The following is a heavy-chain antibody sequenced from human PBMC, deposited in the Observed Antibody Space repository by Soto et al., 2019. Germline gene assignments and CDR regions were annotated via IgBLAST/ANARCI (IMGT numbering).Heavy chain of an antibody. CDR1: GYTFSNYG. J-gene: IGHJ6*02. V-gene: IGHV1-18*01. CDR3: WRFIMVVVWFDPNFFHGMDV. D-gene: IGHD3-9*01. CDR2: ISGYNGNT. Sequence: QVQLVHSGAEVKKPGASVTFSCKTSGYTFSNYGINWVRQAPGQGLEWLGWISGYNGNTNYAQTVQDRVTMTTDTSTGTVYMVLRRLLCVDTVIYYCWRFIMVVVWFDPNFFHGMDVWVQGTTFTVSS.